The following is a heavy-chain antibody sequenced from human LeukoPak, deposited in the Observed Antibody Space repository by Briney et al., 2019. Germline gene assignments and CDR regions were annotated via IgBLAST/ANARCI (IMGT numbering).Heavy chain of an antibody. V-gene: IGHV4-34*01. CDR2: INHSVST. CDR1: GGSFTAYY. CDR3: ARGVTYYYDNSGYVPYYFAH. Sequence: SETLSLTCAVHGGSFTAYYWSWIRQSPGKGLEGIGQINHSVSTNYNPSPKSRGTIPEHTSKNQFPLKQSSVTAADTAVYYCARGVTYYYDNSGYVPYYFAHWGQGTLVIVSS. D-gene: IGHD3-22*01. J-gene: IGHJ4*02.